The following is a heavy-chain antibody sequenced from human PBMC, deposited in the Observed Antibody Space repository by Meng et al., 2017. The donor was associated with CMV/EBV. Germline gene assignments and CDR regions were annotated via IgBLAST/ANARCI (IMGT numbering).Heavy chain of an antibody. CDR2: ISGSGGGT. CDR1: GFTFSSYA. D-gene: IGHD6-19*01. J-gene: IGHJ4*02. Sequence: GESLKISCAASGFTFSSYAMSWVRQAPGKGLEWVSAISGSGGGTYYADSVKGRFTISRDNSKNTLYLQMNSLRAEDTAVYYCAKDPPGIAVAGTGDYWGQGTLVTVSS. V-gene: IGHV3-23*01. CDR3: AKDPPGIAVAGTGDY.